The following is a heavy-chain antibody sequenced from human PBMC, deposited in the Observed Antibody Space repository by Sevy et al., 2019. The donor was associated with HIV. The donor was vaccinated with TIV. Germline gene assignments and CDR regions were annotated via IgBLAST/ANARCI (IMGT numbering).Heavy chain of an antibody. Sequence: GGSLRLSCAASGFTFSSYAMHWVRQAPGKGLEWVAVIWYDGINRYYADSVKGRFTISRDNSKNTLYLQMNSLRAEDMAVYYWASDDLLPIMGSRVPGALSYYFDYWGQGTLVTVSS. CDR3: ASDDLLPIMGSRVPGALSYYFDY. CDR2: IWYDGINR. CDR1: GFTFSSYA. J-gene: IGHJ4*02. V-gene: IGHV3-33*01. D-gene: IGHD3-10*01.